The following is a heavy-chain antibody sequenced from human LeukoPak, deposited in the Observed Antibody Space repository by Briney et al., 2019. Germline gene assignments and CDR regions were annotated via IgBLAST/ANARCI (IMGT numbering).Heavy chain of an antibody. D-gene: IGHD5-24*01. V-gene: IGHV3-74*01. CDR2: INSDGGRT. Sequence: GGSLRLSCAASGFTFSTYWMHWVRQAPGKGLVWLSQINSDGGRTRYADSVKGRLTISRDNAKNTVYLQMNSLRAEDTAMYYCARGRNGFFDCWGHGTLVTVSS. CDR3: ARGRNGFFDC. J-gene: IGHJ4*01. CDR1: GFTFSTYW.